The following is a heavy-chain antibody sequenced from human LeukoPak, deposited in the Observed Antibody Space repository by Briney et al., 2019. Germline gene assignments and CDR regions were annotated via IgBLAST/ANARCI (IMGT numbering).Heavy chain of an antibody. J-gene: IGHJ4*02. CDR3: ATYNIPHY. CDR1: GFTVISNY. CDR2: IYSGGST. Sequence: PGGSLRLSCAASGFTVISNYMSWVRQAPGKGLEWVSLIYSGGSTYYADSVRGRFTISRDNAKNTLSLQMNSLRAEDTAVYYCATYNIPHYWGQGTLVTVPS. D-gene: IGHD1-1*01. V-gene: IGHV3-53*01.